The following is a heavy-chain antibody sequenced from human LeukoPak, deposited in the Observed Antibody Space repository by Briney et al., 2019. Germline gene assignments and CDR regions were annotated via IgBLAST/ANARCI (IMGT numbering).Heavy chain of an antibody. CDR3: ARRSGNWLDPQGDDY. J-gene: IGHJ4*02. CDR2: IYPGDSDT. D-gene: IGHD3-9*01. V-gene: IGHV5-51*01. Sequence: GASLQISCQGSGSLFTNYWIAGGRQVAGKGLEWMGIIYPGDSDTRYSPSFQGQVTISADKSITTAYLQWSSLKASDTAMYYCARRSGNWLDPQGDDYWGQGTLVTVSS. CDR1: GSLFTNYW.